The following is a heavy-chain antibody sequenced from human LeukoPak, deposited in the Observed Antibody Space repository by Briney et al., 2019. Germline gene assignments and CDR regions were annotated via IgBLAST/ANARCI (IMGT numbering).Heavy chain of an antibody. CDR2: INWNGGST. V-gene: IGHV3-20*04. CDR3: ARESGGAFDI. Sequence: GGSLRLSCAGSGFSFSSYGMSWVRQAPGKGLEWVSGINWNGGSTGYADSVKGRFTISRDNAKNSLYLQMNSLRAEDTALYYCARESGGAFDIWGQGTMVTVSS. J-gene: IGHJ3*02. CDR1: GFSFSSYG. D-gene: IGHD4-23*01.